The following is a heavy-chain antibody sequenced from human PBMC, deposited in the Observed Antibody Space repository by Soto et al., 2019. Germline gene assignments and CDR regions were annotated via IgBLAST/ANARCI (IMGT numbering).Heavy chain of an antibody. CDR3: ARGKRFGDYYYGMDV. V-gene: IGHV4-34*01. Sequence: PSETLSLTCAVYGGSFSGYYWSWIRQPPGKGLEWIGEINHSGSTNYNPSLKSRVTISVDTSKNQFSLKLSSVTAADTAVYYCARGKRFGDYYYGMDVWGQGTTVTVSS. CDR2: INHSGST. CDR1: GGSFSGYY. D-gene: IGHD3-10*01. J-gene: IGHJ6*02.